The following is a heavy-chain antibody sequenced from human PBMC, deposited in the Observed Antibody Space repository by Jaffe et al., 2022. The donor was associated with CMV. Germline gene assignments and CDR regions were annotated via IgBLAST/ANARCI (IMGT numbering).Heavy chain of an antibody. V-gene: IGHV3-9*01. Sequence: EVQLVESGGGLVQPGRSLRLSCAASGFTFDDYAMHWVRQAPGKGLEWVSGISWNSGSIGYADSVKGRFTISRDNAKNSLYLQMNSLRAEDTALYYCAKDMVDRSIAYCGGDCPTGYFQHWGQGTLVTVSS. D-gene: IGHD2-21*02. CDR3: AKDMVDRSIAYCGGDCPTGYFQH. CDR1: GFTFDDYA. J-gene: IGHJ1*01. CDR2: ISWNSGSI.